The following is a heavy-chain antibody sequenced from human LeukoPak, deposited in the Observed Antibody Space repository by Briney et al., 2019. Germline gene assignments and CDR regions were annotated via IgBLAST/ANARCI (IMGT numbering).Heavy chain of an antibody. CDR1: GFTFSSYS. CDR2: ISSSSSYI. Sequence: GGSLRFSCAASGFTFSSYSMNWVRQAPGKGLEWVSSISSSSSYIYYADSVKGRFTISRDNAKNSLYLQMNSLRAEDTAVYYCARALYDSSGYYWFDPWGRGTLVTVSS. J-gene: IGHJ5*02. V-gene: IGHV3-21*01. D-gene: IGHD3-22*01. CDR3: ARALYDSSGYYWFDP.